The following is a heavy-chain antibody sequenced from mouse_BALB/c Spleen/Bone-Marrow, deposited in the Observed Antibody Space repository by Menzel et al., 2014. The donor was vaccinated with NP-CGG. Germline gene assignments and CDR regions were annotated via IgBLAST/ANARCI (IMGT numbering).Heavy chain of an antibody. D-gene: IGHD1-1*01. J-gene: IGHJ2*01. V-gene: IGHV8-12*01. Sequence: QVTLKVCGPGILQPSQTLSLTCSLSGFSLSTSGMGVSWIRQPSGKGLEWLTHIYWDDDKRYNPTLKSRLTISKDTSRNQVFLKINSVDTADTATYHCARRGDGSSYFDYWGQGTTLTVSS. CDR2: IYWDDDK. CDR3: ARRGDGSSYFDY. CDR1: GFSLSTSGMG.